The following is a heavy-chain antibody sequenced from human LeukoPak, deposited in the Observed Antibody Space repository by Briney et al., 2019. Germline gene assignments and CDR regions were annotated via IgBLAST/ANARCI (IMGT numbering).Heavy chain of an antibody. CDR2: INHSGIT. Sequence: SETLSLTCAVYGGSFSGYYWSWIRQPPGKGLEWIGEINHSGITNHNPSLKSRVTTSVDTSKNQCSLKLSSVTAADTAVYYCAIYDSSGYYYPSADYWGQGTLVTVSS. J-gene: IGHJ4*02. D-gene: IGHD3-22*01. V-gene: IGHV4-34*01. CDR1: GGSFSGYY. CDR3: AIYDSSGYYYPSADY.